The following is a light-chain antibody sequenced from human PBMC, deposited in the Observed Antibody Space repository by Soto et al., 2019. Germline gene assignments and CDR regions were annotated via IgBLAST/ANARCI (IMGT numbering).Light chain of an antibody. J-gene: IGKJ4*01. CDR1: QTISSW. CDR3: QQLESYPST. Sequence: DIQMTQSASTLSGSFGDRVTITCGASQTISSWLAWYQQKPGKAPKLLMYDASTLESGVPSRFSGSGYATDFNLTISSLQTEDFATYYCQQLESYPSTFGGGTKVDIK. CDR2: DAS. V-gene: IGKV1-5*01.